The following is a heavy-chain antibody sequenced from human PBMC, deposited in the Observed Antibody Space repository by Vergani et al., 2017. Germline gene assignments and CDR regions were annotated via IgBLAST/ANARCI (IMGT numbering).Heavy chain of an antibody. D-gene: IGHD5-18*01. CDR2: IKYDGSKK. CDR1: GFTFSNLW. V-gene: IGHV3-7*01. Sequence: EVQLVASGGGLVQRGGSLRLSCEASGFTFSNLWMTWVRQAPGKGLEWVANIKYDGSKKNYVDSVKGRFTISRDNAKNSLYLQMNNLRVEETAVYFCASSPHVYTYVGYISQFEPWGQGTLVTVSS. CDR3: ASSPHVYTYVGYISQFEP. J-gene: IGHJ5*02.